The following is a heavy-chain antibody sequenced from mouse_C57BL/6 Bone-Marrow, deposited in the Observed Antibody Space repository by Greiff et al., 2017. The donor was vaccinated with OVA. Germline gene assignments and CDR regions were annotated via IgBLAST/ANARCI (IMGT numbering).Heavy chain of an antibody. CDR2: ISDGGSYT. V-gene: IGHV5-4*01. CDR3: AREGNSNWYFDV. CDR1: GFTFSSYA. D-gene: IGHD2-1*01. Sequence: EVQRVESGGGLVKPGGPLKLSCAASGFTFSSYAMSWVRQTPEKRLEWVATISDGGSYTYYPDNVKGRFTISRDNAKNNLYLQMSHLKSEDTAMYYCAREGNSNWYFDVWGTGTTVTVSS. J-gene: IGHJ1*03.